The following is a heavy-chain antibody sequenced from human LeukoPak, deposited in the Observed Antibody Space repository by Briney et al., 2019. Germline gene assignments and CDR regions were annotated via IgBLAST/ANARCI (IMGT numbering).Heavy chain of an antibody. CDR1: GGSFSGYY. D-gene: IGHD6-13*01. CDR3: AGKYSSSWYFGRAEYFQH. J-gene: IGHJ1*01. Sequence: SETLSLTCAVYGGSFSGYYWSCIRQPPGKGLEWIGEINHSGSTNYNPSLKSRVTISVDTSKNQFSLKLSSVTAADTAVYYCAGKYSSSWYFGRAEYFQHWGQGTLVTVSS. CDR2: INHSGST. V-gene: IGHV4-34*01.